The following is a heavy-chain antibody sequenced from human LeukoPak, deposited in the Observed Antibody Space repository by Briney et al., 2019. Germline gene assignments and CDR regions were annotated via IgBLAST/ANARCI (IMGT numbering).Heavy chain of an antibody. CDR1: GFTFSGSA. J-gene: IGHJ3*02. V-gene: IGHV4-59*01. Sequence: GSLKLSCAASGFTFSGSAIHWVRQASGKGLEWIGYIYYSGSTNYNPSLKSRVTISVDTSKNQFSLKLSSVTAADTAVYYCARVYTSGSYLEAFDIWGQGTMVTVSS. CDR2: IYYSGST. D-gene: IGHD1-26*01. CDR3: ARVYTSGSYLEAFDI.